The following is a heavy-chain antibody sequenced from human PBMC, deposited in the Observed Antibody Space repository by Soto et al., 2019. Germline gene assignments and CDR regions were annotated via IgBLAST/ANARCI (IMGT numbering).Heavy chain of an antibody. CDR3: ARDSKSPTKGDP. D-gene: IGHD3-3*02. CDR2: IIPILGIA. CDR1: GGTFSSYT. Sequence: QVQLVQSGAEVKKPGSSVKVSCKASGGTFSSYTISWVRQAPGQGLEWMGRIIPILGIANYAQKFQGRVTITAEKSTSTAYMELSSLRSEDTAVYYCARDSKSPTKGDPWGQGTLVTVSS. V-gene: IGHV1-69*08. J-gene: IGHJ5*02.